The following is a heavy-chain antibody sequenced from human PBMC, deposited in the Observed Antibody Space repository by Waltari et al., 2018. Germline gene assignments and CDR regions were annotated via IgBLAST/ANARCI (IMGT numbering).Heavy chain of an antibody. J-gene: IGHJ6*04. Sequence: EVQLVESGGGLVQPGGSLTVSCAASGLTFSDSAIHWVRQACGKGLEWVGRIRSKSNNHATACAASVKGRFTNSRDDSENMAYLQMNSLKTEDTAVYYFIRFHMELYMDVWGKGATVTVSS. V-gene: IGHV3-73*01. CDR3: IRFHMELYMDV. CDR2: IRSKSNNHAT. CDR1: GLTFSDSA. D-gene: IGHD1-26*01.